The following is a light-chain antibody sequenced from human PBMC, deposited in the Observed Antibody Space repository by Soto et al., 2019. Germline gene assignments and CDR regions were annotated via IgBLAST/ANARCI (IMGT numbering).Light chain of an antibody. CDR3: QQSYSTPYT. V-gene: IGKV1-39*01. J-gene: IGKJ2*01. Sequence: DIQMTQSPPTLSASVGDRVTILCRASQSITSYINWFHQKPGKAPNLLIYTASSLESGVPSRFNGSGSGTEFTLTITSLQPEDFATYYCQQSYSTPYTFGQGTTLEIK. CDR1: QSITSY. CDR2: TAS.